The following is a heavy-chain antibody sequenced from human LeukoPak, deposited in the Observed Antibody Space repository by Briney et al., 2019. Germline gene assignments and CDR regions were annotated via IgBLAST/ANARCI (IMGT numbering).Heavy chain of an antibody. V-gene: IGHV3-48*03. J-gene: IGHJ6*03. Sequence: GGSLRLSCSASGFTFSRYEMNWVRQAPGKGLEWVSSISSRAGTIYYADSVKGRFTISRDNAKNSLYLQMNSLRAEDTAVYYCARGGGYCSSTRCYGYYYYYYYMDVWGKGTTVTVSS. D-gene: IGHD2-2*01. CDR3: ARGGGYCSSTRCYGYYYYYYYMDV. CDR1: GFTFSRYE. CDR2: ISSRAGTI.